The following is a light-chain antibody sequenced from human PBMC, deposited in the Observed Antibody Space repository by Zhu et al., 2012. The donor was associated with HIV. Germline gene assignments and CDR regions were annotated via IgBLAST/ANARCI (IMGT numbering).Light chain of an antibody. J-gene: IGKJ4*01. CDR2: KAS. V-gene: IGKV1-5*03. CDR1: QNIGSW. CDR3: QHLTLYPT. Sequence: DIQMTQSPSTLSASVGDRVTITCRASQNIGSWLAWYQQKPGKAPNLLIYKASSLESGVPSRFSGSGSGTEFTLTISSLQPEDFATYFCQHLTLYPTFGGGSRVEIK.